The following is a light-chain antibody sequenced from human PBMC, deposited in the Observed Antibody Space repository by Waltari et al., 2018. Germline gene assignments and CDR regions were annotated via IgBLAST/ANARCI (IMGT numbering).Light chain of an antibody. V-gene: IGKV3-20*01. CDR3: QKYCTLPAT. CDR1: QCVSRW. J-gene: IGKJ1*01. Sequence: EIVLTQYPGSLSLSQGDRATLSCTASQCVSRWLAWYQQKPGQAPRLLIYYAASRATSSPDRFIGSGSWTDFSLTISRLEPEDFSVYYCQKYCTLPATFGQGTKVEIK. CDR2: YAA.